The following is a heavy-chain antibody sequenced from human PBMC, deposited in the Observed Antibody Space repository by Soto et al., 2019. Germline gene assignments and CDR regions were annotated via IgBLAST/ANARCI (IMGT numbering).Heavy chain of an antibody. CDR2: INPNSGDT. V-gene: IGHV1-2*04. D-gene: IGHD6-6*01. Sequence: GASVKVSCKASGYTFTGYYMNWVRQAPGQGLEWMGWINPNSGDTNYAQKFQGWVTMTRDTSISTAYMELSRLRSDDTAVYYCARGHSSSLFDYWGQGTLVTVSS. CDR3: ARGHSSSLFDY. J-gene: IGHJ4*02. CDR1: GYTFTGYY.